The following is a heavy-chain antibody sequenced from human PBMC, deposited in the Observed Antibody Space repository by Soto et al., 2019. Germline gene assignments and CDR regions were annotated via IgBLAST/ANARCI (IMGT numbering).Heavy chain of an antibody. D-gene: IGHD2-15*01. V-gene: IGHV3-30*03. CDR2: ISSDGINK. J-gene: IGHJ4*02. CDR1: GFTFSNNG. CDR3: AMDLYGGSSRFDY. Sequence: QVQLVESGGGAVQPGRSLRLSCAASGFTFSNNGIHWVRQAPGKGLEWVAVISSDGINKYYADSVKGRATNFRDNSKNTLFLQMNSLRVEDPAAYYFAMDLYGGSSRFDYWGQGTLVTVSS.